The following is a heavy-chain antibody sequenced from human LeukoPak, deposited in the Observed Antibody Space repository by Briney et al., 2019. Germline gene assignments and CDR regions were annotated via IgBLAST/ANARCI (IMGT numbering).Heavy chain of an antibody. J-gene: IGHJ4*02. CDR2: IYNSGST. Sequence: SETLPLTCTVSGGSISNYDWSWIRQFPGKGLEWTGYIYNSGSTNYNPSLKSRVTISKDTSKNQFSLELSSVTAADTAVYYCARVGAAMDNFDYWGQGTLVTVS. D-gene: IGHD5-18*01. CDR1: GGSISNYD. CDR3: ARVGAAMDNFDY. V-gene: IGHV4-59*01.